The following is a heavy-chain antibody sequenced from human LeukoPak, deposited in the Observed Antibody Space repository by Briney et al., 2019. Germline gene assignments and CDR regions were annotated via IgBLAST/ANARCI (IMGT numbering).Heavy chain of an antibody. J-gene: IGHJ4*02. CDR1: GGSIRSSNW. D-gene: IGHD3-3*01. Sequence: NPSETLSLTCAVSGGSIRSSNWWSWVRQPPGKGLEWIGEIYHSGSTNYNPSLKSRVTISEDKSKNQFSLKLTSVTAADTAVYYCARGVYYDVWSGYLVPLDYWGQGTLVTVSS. CDR3: ARGVYYDVWSGYLVPLDY. V-gene: IGHV4-4*02. CDR2: IYHSGST.